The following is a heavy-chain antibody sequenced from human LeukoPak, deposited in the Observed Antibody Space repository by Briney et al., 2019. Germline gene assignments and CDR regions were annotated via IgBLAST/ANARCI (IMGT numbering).Heavy chain of an antibody. CDR3: ARAPNYGDYGGQ. J-gene: IGHJ4*02. CDR2: IYGGGTT. D-gene: IGHD4-17*01. CDR1: GFTVSNNY. V-gene: IGHV3-53*01. Sequence: PGGSLRLSCAASGFTVSNNYMSWVRQAPGKGLEWVSLIYGGGTTYYADSVKGRLTISSDSSKNTLYLQMNSLRAEDTAVYYCARAPNYGDYGGQWGRGTLVTVSS.